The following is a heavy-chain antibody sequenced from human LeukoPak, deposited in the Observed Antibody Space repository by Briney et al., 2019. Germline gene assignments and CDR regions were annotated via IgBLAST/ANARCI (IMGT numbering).Heavy chain of an antibody. CDR1: GDSVSSTSVA. J-gene: IGHJ3*02. Sequence: SQTLSLTCAISGDSVSSTSVAWNWIRQSPSRGLEWLGRTYYKSEWYNDYAVSVKSRITINPDTSKNQFSLQLSSVTAADTAVYYCARVAHAFDIWGQGTMVTVSP. CDR3: ARVAHAFDI. V-gene: IGHV6-1*01. CDR2: TYYKSEWYN.